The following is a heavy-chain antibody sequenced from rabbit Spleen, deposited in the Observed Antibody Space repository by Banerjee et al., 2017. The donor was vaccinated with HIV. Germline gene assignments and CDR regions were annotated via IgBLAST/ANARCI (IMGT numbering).Heavy chain of an antibody. CDR3: ARDTSSSFSSYGMDL. J-gene: IGHJ6*01. Sequence: QSVEESGGDLVKPGGTLTLTCTVSGVSFSGNSYMCWVRQAPGKGLEWIACIDTGSSGFTYFASWAKGRFTISKTSSTTVTLQMTSLTAADTATYFCARDTSSSFSSYGMDLWGPGTLVTVS. CDR1: GVSFSGNSY. CDR2: IDTGSSGFT. V-gene: IGHV1S40*01. D-gene: IGHD1-1*01.